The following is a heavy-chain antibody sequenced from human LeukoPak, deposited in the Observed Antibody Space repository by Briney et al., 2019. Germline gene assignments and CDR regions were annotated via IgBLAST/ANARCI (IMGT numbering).Heavy chain of an antibody. V-gene: IGHV3-23*01. J-gene: IGHJ4*02. Sequence: GGSLRLSCAASGFTLSSYAMSWVRQAPGKGLEWVSAISDTGNTYHADSVKGRFTISRDSSKNTLFLQMNRLRPEDAAVYYCARAPHFFDTSGSRYYFDYWGQGALVTVSS. CDR1: GFTLSSYA. CDR2: ISDTGNT. CDR3: ARAPHFFDTSGSRYYFDY. D-gene: IGHD3-22*01.